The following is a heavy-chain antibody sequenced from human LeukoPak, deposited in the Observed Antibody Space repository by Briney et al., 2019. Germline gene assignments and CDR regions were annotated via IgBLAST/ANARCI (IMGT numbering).Heavy chain of an antibody. D-gene: IGHD3-10*01. Sequence: GGSLRLSCAASGFTFSSYAMSWVRQAPGKGLEWVSAISGSGSSTYYADSVKGRFTISRDNSKNTLYLQMNSLRAEDTAVYYCAKESGSGSYYIDSGYFDYWGQGTLDTVSS. CDR2: ISGSGSST. CDR3: AKESGSGSYYIDSGYFDY. J-gene: IGHJ4*02. V-gene: IGHV3-23*01. CDR1: GFTFSSYA.